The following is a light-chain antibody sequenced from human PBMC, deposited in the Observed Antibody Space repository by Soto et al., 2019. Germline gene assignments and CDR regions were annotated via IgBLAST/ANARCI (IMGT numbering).Light chain of an antibody. CDR3: KHYNTWPG. Sequence: EIVMTQSPATLSVSPGERATLSCRASQNIRTNLAWYQQRPGQAPRLLIYGASTRATGIPVRFSGSGSGTEFTLTINSLQSEDFAVYYCKHYNTWPGLGQGTKLEI. J-gene: IGKJ2*01. V-gene: IGKV3-15*01. CDR1: QNIRTN. CDR2: GAS.